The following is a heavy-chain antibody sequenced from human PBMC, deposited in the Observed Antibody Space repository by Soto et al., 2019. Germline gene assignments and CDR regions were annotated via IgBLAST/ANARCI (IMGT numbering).Heavy chain of an antibody. CDR3: ARASESSGWYLFDSQLDG. J-gene: IGHJ4*02. Sequence: SQPLSLPCAISGDSVSSNSAAWNWIRQSPSRGLEWLGRTYYRSKWYNDYAVSVKSRITINPDTSKNQFSLQLNSVTPEDTAVYYCARASESSGWYLFDSQLDGWGQGTRRTVYS. V-gene: IGHV6-1*01. CDR2: TYYRSKWYN. CDR1: GDSVSSNSAA. D-gene: IGHD6-19*01.